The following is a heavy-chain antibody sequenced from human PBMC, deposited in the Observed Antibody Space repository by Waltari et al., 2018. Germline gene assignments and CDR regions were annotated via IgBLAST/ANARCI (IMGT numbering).Heavy chain of an antibody. CDR3: AKAPIGTGTTILDY. CDR1: GFTFSSYW. D-gene: IGHD1-7*01. V-gene: IGHV3-7*03. J-gene: IGHJ4*02. Sequence: EVQLVESGGGLVQPGGSLRLSCAASGFTFSSYWMSWVRQAPGKGLEWVANIKQDGSEKYYADSVKGRFTISRDNAKNSLYLQMNSLRAEDTALYYCAKAPIGTGTTILDYWGQGTLVTVSS. CDR2: IKQDGSEK.